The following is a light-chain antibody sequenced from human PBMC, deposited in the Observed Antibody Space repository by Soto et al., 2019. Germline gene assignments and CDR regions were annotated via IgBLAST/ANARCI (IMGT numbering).Light chain of an antibody. CDR2: DAS. CDR1: QSIGDR. Sequence: DIQMTQSPSTLSASVGDRVTITCRASQSIGDRLAWYQQKPGKFPKLLIYDASSVESGVPSRFSGSGSGTDFTLTVSSLQPDDCATYYCQQYYRLWTFGQGTKVEIK. J-gene: IGKJ1*01. CDR3: QQYYRLWT. V-gene: IGKV1-5*01.